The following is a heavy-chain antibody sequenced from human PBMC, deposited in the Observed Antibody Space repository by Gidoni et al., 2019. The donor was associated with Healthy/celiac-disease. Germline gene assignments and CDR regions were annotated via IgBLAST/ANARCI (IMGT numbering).Heavy chain of an antibody. CDR1: GGSISSYY. D-gene: IGHD2-21*02. J-gene: IGHJ6*02. V-gene: IGHV4-59*08. CDR3: ARLPIVVVTATPFYYGMDV. Sequence: QVQLQESGPGLVKPSETLSLTCTVSGGSISSYYWSWIRQPPGKGLEWIGYIYYSGSTNYNPSLKSRVTISVDTSKNQFSLKLSSVTAADTAVYYCARLPIVVVTATPFYYGMDVWGQGTTVTVSS. CDR2: IYYSGST.